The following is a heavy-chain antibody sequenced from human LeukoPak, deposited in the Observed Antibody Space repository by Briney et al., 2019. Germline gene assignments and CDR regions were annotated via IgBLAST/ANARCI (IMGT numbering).Heavy chain of an antibody. D-gene: IGHD5-18*01. J-gene: IGHJ4*02. CDR1: GFTFSTRA. Sequence: GGSLRLSCAASGFTFSTRAMSWVRQAPGKGLEWVSSFSGSGGSTYYADSVKGRFTISRDNSKNTLYLQMNSLRAEDTAVYYCAKDLGMQVWFPLWGQGTLVTVSS. CDR3: AKDLGMQVWFPL. CDR2: FSGSGGST. V-gene: IGHV3-23*01.